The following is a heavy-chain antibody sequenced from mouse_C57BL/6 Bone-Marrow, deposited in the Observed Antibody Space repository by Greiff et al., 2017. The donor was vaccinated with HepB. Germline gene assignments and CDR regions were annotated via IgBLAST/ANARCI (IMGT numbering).Heavy chain of an antibody. CDR2: INYDGSST. Sequence: EVKLVESEGGLVQPGSSMKLSCTASGFTFSDYYMAWVRQVPEKGLEWVANINYDGSSTYYLDSLKSRFIISSDNAKNILYLQMSSLKSEDTATYYCARGLYGYWYFDVWGTGTTVTVSS. CDR3: ARGLYGYWYFDV. CDR1: GFTFSDYY. J-gene: IGHJ1*03. D-gene: IGHD2-10*02. V-gene: IGHV5-16*01.